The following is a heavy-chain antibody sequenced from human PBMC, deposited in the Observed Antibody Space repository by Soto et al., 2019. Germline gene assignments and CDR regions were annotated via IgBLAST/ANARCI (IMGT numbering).Heavy chain of an antibody. CDR2: IRSKAYGGTT. J-gene: IGHJ4*02. CDR1: GFTFGDYA. D-gene: IGHD1-7*01. V-gene: IGHV3-49*04. Sequence: GGSLRLSCTASGFTFGDYAMSWVRQAPGKGLEWVGFIRSKAYGGTTEYAASVKGRFTISRDDSKSIAYLQMNSLKTEDTAVYYCTRDKGSNWNYDPFDYWGQGTLGTAPQ. CDR3: TRDKGSNWNYDPFDY.